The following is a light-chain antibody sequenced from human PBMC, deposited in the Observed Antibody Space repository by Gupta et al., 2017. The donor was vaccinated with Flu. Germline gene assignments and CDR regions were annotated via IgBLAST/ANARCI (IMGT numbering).Light chain of an antibody. CDR3: QQRSLWPLT. CDR1: EHIGSK. CDR2: DTS. J-gene: IGKJ4*01. V-gene: IGKV3-11*01. Sequence: PGETATLSCRASEHIGSKLAWYQQRPGRPPRLIISDTSKRATGVPARFSGSGSETDFTLTISKLEPEDFAVYFCQQRSLWPLTFGGGTKLEIK.